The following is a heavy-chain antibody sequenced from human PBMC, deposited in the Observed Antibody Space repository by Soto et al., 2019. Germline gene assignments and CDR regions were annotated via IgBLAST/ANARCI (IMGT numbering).Heavy chain of an antibody. V-gene: IGHV4-61*01. CDR3: ATRITVFGLLIPPFDP. CDR1: GDSVSSGSYY. D-gene: IGHD3-3*01. CDR2: FHNGGGT. Sequence: SETLSLTCTVSGDSVSSGSYYWSWIRQPPGKGLEWIGNFHNGGGTDYNPSLKSRVTISVDTSKNQFSLKLSSVTAADTAIYYCATRITVFGLLIPPFDPWGQGTQVTVSS. J-gene: IGHJ5*02.